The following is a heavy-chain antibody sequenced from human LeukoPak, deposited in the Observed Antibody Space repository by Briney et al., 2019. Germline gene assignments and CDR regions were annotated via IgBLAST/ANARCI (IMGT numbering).Heavy chain of an antibody. CDR2: FYPGDSST. D-gene: IGHD4-23*01. Sequence: GESLKISCTASGYSFTTYWIGWARQMPGKGLEWMGIFYPGDSSTRYSPSFQGLDTFSGDKSITTAYLQWSSLKASDTAMYYCARGLGYGGWPYHFDSWGQGTLVTVSS. J-gene: IGHJ4*02. V-gene: IGHV5-51*01. CDR1: GYSFTTYW. CDR3: ARGLGYGGWPYHFDS.